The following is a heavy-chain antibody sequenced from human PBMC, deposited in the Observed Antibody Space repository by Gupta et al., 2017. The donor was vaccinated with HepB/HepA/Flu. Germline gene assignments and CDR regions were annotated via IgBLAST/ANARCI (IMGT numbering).Heavy chain of an antibody. J-gene: IGHJ5*02. V-gene: IGHV4-4*07. D-gene: IGHD3-3*01. CDR3: ARDRSESVGAILGSHWCDT. CDR1: GDSINSYY. CDR2: VFSSGNT. Sequence: QVQLQESGPGLVKPSETLSLSCTVSGDSINSYYWSWIRQPAGKGLEWIGRVFSSGNTNYNPSLKSRVTISVDTSKNRFSLKVNSMTAADTAVYCCARDRSESVGAILGSHWCDTWGQGIRVIVSS.